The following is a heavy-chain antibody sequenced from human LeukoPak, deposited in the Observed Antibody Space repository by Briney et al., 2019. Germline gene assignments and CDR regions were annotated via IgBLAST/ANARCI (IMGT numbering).Heavy chain of an antibody. V-gene: IGHV3-30*04. J-gene: IGHJ4*02. D-gene: IGHD5-18*01. CDR2: ISYDGSNK. CDR3: ARDRYSYGYSDY. Sequence: GRSLRLSCAASGFTFSSYAMHWVRQAPGKGLEWVAVISYDGSNKYYADSVKGRFTISRDNSKTTLYLQMNSLRAEDTAVYYCARDRYSYGYSDYWGQGTLVTVSS. CDR1: GFTFSSYA.